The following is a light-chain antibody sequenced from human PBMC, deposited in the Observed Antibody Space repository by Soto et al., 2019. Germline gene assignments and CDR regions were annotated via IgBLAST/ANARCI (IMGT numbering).Light chain of an antibody. CDR3: QQYYNWPPYT. Sequence: EIVLTQSPATLSVSPGERAALSCRASQSVSNNLAWYQQKPGQPPRLLVHSASIRATGVPARFTGIGSGTDFTLTISGLQSDDFAIYYCQQYYNWPPYTFGQGTRLQIK. CDR1: QSVSNN. J-gene: IGKJ2*01. CDR2: SAS. V-gene: IGKV3-15*01.